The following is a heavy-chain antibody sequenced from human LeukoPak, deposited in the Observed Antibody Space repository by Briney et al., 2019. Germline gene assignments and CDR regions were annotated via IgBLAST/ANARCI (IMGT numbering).Heavy chain of an antibody. V-gene: IGHV3-13*04. J-gene: IGHJ2*01. Sequence: PGGPLRLSCAASGFTFSSYDMHWVRQATGKGLEWVSAIGTAGDTYYPGSVKGRFTISRENAKNSLYLQMNSLRAGDTAVYYCARVRQWGSYWYFDLWGRGTLVTVSS. CDR1: GFTFSSYD. CDR3: ARVRQWGSYWYFDL. CDR2: IGTAGDT. D-gene: IGHD1-26*01.